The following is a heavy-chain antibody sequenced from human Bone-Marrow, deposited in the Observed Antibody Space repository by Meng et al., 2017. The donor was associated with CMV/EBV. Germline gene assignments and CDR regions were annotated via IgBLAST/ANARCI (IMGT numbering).Heavy chain of an antibody. CDR3: AILRGGYGGNLDAFDI. J-gene: IGHJ3*02. Sequence: GESLKISCAASGFTFSSYGMHWVRQAPGKGLEWVAFIRYDGSNKYYADSVKGRFTISRDNSKNTLYPQMNSLRAEDTAVYYCAILRGGYGGNLDAFDIWGQGTMVTVSS. D-gene: IGHD4-23*01. V-gene: IGHV3-30*02. CDR1: GFTFSSYG. CDR2: IRYDGSNK.